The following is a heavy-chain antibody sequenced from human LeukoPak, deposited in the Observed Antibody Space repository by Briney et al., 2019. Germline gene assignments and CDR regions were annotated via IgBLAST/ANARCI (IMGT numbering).Heavy chain of an antibody. CDR3: ARDSTFSLYIVVVPAAPRGWFDP. D-gene: IGHD2-2*01. CDR2: INPNSGGT. V-gene: IGHV1-2*02. CDR1: GYTFTGYY. J-gene: IGHJ5*02. Sequence: ASVKVSCKASGYTFTGYYMHWVRQAPGQGLEWMGWINPNSGGTNYAQKFQGRVTMTRDTSISTAYMELSRLRSDDTAVYYCARDSTFSLYIVVVPAAPRGWFDPWGQGTLVTVSS.